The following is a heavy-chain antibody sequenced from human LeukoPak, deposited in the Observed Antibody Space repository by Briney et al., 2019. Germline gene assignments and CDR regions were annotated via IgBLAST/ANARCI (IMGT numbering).Heavy chain of an antibody. CDR2: ISGSGGST. J-gene: IGHJ3*02. CDR1: KFNFHNYG. D-gene: IGHD4-17*01. Sequence: GGSLRLSCTTPKFNFHNYGLTWVRQAPGKELEWFSSISGSGGSTQYAASVQGRFTISRDNSKNTLYLQMNSLRAEDTAVYYCAKDPNGDYIGAFDIWGQGTMVTVSS. V-gene: IGHV3-23*01. CDR3: AKDPNGDYIGAFDI.